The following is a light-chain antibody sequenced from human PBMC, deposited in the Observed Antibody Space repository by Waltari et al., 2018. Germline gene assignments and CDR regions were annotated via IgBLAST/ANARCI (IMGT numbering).Light chain of an antibody. J-gene: IGKJ4*01. CDR1: QGISSS. CDR2: SAS. V-gene: IGKV1-9*01. CDR3: QQVKSYPVT. Sequence: DIQLTQSPSFLSASVGDRVTVTCRASQGISSSLAWYQQKPGKAPKLLIYSASTLQSGVPSRLSGSGSGTEFTLTINSLQPEDVATYYCQQVKSYPVTFGGGTKVEIK.